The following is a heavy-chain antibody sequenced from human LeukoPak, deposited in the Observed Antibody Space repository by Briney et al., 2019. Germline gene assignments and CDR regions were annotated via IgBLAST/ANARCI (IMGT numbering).Heavy chain of an antibody. CDR1: GGSINNFY. J-gene: IGHJ5*02. D-gene: IGHD2-2*01. V-gene: IGHV4-59*12. Sequence: PSETLSLTCTVSGGSINNFYWSWIRQPPGKGLEWIGYIYYSGSTNYNPSLKSRVTISVDTSKNQFSLKLSSVTAADTAVYYCARGHTTAKVELGYCSSTSCPNWFDPWGQGTLVTVSS. CDR2: IYYSGST. CDR3: ARGHTTAKVELGYCSSTSCPNWFDP.